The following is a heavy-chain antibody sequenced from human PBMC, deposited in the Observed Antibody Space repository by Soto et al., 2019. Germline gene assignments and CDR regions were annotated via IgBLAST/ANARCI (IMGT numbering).Heavy chain of an antibody. CDR2: IYSSGST. D-gene: IGHD1-20*01. J-gene: IGHJ3*01. CDR1: GGSMNNYF. CDR3: VRDVASTGISGSWGAFDL. V-gene: IGHV4-4*07. Sequence: XATLSLTCTVSGGSMNNYFWTWIRQSAGRGLEWIGRIYSSGSTVYNASLKSRLTMSVDTSKSQFSLKLTSVTAADTAVYYCVRDVASTGISGSWGAFDLWGQGTMVTVSS.